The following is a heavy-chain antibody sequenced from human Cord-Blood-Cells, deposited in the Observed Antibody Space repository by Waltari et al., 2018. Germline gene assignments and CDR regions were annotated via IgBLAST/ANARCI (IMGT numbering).Heavy chain of an antibody. CDR2: IIPIFGTA. CDR1: GGTFGSYA. CDR3: ARDLLKSSSWYYFDY. D-gene: IGHD6-13*01. Sequence: QVQLVQSGAEVKKPGSSVKVSCKASGGTFGSYALGWLGQAPGKGLEWMGGIIPIFGTANYAQKFQGRVTITADESTSTAYMELSSLRSEDTAVYYCARDLLKSSSWYYFDYWGQGTLVTVSS. J-gene: IGHJ4*02. V-gene: IGHV1-69*12.